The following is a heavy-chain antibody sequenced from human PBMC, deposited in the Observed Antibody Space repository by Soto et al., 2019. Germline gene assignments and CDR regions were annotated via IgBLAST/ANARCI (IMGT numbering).Heavy chain of an antibody. CDR1: GGTFSSYA. CDR2: IIPIFGTA. Sequence: QVQLVQSGAEVKKPGSSVKVSCKASGGTFSSYAISWVRQAPGQGLEWMGGIIPIFGTANYAQKFQGRVTMTRDTSIATVYMELRRLTSDDAALFYCARGGLTPAALGDSFEIWGQGTVVTVSS. J-gene: IGHJ3*02. V-gene: IGHV1-69*06. CDR3: ARGGLTPAALGDSFEI. D-gene: IGHD2-2*01.